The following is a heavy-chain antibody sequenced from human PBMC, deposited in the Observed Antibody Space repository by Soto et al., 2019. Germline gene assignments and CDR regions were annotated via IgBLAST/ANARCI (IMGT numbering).Heavy chain of an antibody. J-gene: IGHJ4*02. V-gene: IGHV3-30*04. CDR1: GFTFSSNA. Sequence: QVQLVESGGGVVQPGRSLRLSCAASGFTFSSNAMHWVRQAPGKGLEWVAGISYDGKSKYYADSVKGRFTISRDNSKNTMDLQKNSLRVEDTAVYYCSRLRGSYSWYFDYGGQGTLVSVSS. CDR2: ISYDGKSK. D-gene: IGHD1-26*01. CDR3: SRLRGSYSWYFDY.